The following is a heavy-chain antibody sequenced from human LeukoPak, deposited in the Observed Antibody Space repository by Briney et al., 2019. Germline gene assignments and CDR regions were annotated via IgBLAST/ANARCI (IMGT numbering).Heavy chain of an antibody. Sequence: GGSLRLSCVVSGFTFTNHEMNWVRQAPGKGLEWVSYITTSGSTIYYADSVKGRFTISRDNAKNSLYLQMNSLRAEDTAVYYCVRDRDIAYLRADFWGQGTLVTVSS. D-gene: IGHD5-12*01. CDR2: ITTSGSTI. CDR3: VRDRDIAYLRADF. CDR1: GFTFTNHE. J-gene: IGHJ4*02. V-gene: IGHV3-48*03.